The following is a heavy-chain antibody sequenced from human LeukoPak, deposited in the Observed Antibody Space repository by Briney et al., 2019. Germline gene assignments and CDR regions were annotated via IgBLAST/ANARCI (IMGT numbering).Heavy chain of an antibody. Sequence: GASVKVSCKASGGTFSSYAISWVRQAPGQGLEWMGGIIPIFGTANYAQKFQGRVTFTRDTSASTAYMELTSLRSEDTAVYYCATSGRRLNFDYWGQGTLVTVSP. CDR3: ATSGRRLNFDY. CDR2: IIPIFGTA. V-gene: IGHV1-69*05. D-gene: IGHD5-12*01. CDR1: GGTFSSYA. J-gene: IGHJ4*02.